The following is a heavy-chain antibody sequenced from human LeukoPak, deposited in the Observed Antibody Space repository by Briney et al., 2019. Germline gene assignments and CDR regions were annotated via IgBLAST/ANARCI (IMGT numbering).Heavy chain of an antibody. D-gene: IGHD6-6*01. Sequence: GGSLRLSCAASGFTFSNHGMNWVRQAPGNGLEWVANIWYDGSQEYYADTVKGRFTISRDISKNTLYLQMNSLRAEDTAVYYCARDLAAARLDFRGQGTLVTVSS. CDR3: ARDLAAARLDF. V-gene: IGHV3-33*01. J-gene: IGHJ4*02. CDR2: IWYDGSQE. CDR1: GFTFSNHG.